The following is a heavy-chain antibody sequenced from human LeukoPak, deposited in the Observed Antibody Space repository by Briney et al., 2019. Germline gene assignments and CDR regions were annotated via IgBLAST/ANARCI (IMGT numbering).Heavy chain of an antibody. D-gene: IGHD3-22*01. CDR2: ITPNSGGT. Sequence: ASVKVSCKASGSTFTGNYMDWVRQAPGQGLERMGWITPNSGGTNYAQKFQGRVTMTGDTSTSTAYMELSRLRSDDTAVYYCARWGAYYYDGSGDYYDYWGQGTLVTVSS. V-gene: IGHV1-2*02. CDR3: ARWGAYYYDGSGDYYDY. CDR1: GSTFTGNY. J-gene: IGHJ4*02.